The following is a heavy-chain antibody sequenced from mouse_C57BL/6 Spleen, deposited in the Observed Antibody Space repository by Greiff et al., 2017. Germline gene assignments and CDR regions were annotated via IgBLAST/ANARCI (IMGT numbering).Heavy chain of an antibody. D-gene: IGHD1-1*01. V-gene: IGHV8-12*01. Sequence: VKLVASGPGILQSSQTLSLTCSFSGFSLSTSGMGVSWIRQPSGKGLEWLAHIYWDDDKRFNPSLKSRLTISKDTSRNKVFLKISSVDTADTATYYCARRASYYYGSYYAMYYWGQGTSVTVSS. CDR3: ARRASYYYGSYYAMYY. CDR2: IYWDDDK. J-gene: IGHJ4*01. CDR1: GFSLSTSGMG.